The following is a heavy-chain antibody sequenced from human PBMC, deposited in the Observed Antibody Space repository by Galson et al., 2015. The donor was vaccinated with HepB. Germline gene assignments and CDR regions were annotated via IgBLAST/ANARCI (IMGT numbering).Heavy chain of an antibody. D-gene: IGHD6-13*01. CDR1: GYTFSAYY. CDR2: SSPNSGGT. J-gene: IGHJ5*02. CDR3: AKAIAAADDWFDP. V-gene: IGHV1-2*06. Sequence: SVKVSCKASGYTFSAYYIHWVRQAPGQGLEWMGRSSPNSGGTNYAQKFQGRVTMTRDMSISTAYMELNRLRSDDTAVYYCAKAIAAADDWFDPWGQGTLVTVSS.